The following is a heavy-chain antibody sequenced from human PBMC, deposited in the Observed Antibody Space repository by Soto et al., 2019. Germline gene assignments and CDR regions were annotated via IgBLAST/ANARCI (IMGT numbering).Heavy chain of an antibody. CDR1: GGTFSNFA. V-gene: IGHV1-69*01. J-gene: IGHJ3*02. CDR3: ADSGRDVRGYDYKGTEGLDI. D-gene: IGHD4-4*01. Sequence: QVQLVQSGPEVKKPGSSVKVSCEASGGTFSNFAVNWVRQAPGQGLEWVGGIIPLFNVAKYAQKFEGRVTIVADDSGSTAYMDLSSLRSDDTAVYYCADSGRDVRGYDYKGTEGLDIWCQGTMVTVSS. CDR2: IIPLFNVA.